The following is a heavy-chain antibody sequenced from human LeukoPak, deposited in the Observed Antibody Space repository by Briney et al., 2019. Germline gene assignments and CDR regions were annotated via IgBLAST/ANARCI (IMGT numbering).Heavy chain of an antibody. V-gene: IGHV4-59*08. Sequence: SETLSLTCTVSGGSISSYYWSWIRQPPGKGLEWIGYIYYSGSTNYNPSLKSRVTIPVDTSKNQFSLKLSSVTAADTAVYYCARRYPGIAAAGKYYFDYWGQGTLVTVSS. D-gene: IGHD6-13*01. CDR2: IYYSGST. CDR3: ARRYPGIAAAGKYYFDY. J-gene: IGHJ4*02. CDR1: GGSISSYY.